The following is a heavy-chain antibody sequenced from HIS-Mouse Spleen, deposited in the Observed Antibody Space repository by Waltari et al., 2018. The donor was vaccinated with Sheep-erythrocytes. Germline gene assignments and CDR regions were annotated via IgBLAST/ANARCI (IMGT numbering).Heavy chain of an antibody. D-gene: IGHD3-22*01. V-gene: IGHV3-7*01. CDR2: IKQDGSEK. CDR1: GFTFSSYW. CDR3: ARYYYDSSGYYYDAFDI. J-gene: IGHJ3*02. Sequence: EVQLVESGGGLVQPGGSLRLSCAASGFTFSSYWMSWFRQAPGKGLEWVANIKQDGSEKYYVDSVKGRFTISRDNAKNSLYLQMNSLRAEDTAVYYCARYYYDSSGYYYDAFDIWGQGTMVTVSS.